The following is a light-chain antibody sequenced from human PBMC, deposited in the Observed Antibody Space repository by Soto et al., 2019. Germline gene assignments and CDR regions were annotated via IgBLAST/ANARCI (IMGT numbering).Light chain of an antibody. CDR3: CSYAGTSALV. V-gene: IGLV2-23*02. J-gene: IGLJ2*01. CDR2: EVS. Sequence: QSALTQPASVSGSPGQSITISCTGTNSDIGCYDLVSWYQQHPGKAPKLMIYEVSKRPSGLSNRFSGSKSGNTASLTISGLQAEDGADYYCCSYAGTSALVFGGGTKLTVL. CDR1: NSDIGCYDL.